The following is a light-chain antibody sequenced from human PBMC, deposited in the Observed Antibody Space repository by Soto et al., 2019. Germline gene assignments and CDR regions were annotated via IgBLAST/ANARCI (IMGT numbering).Light chain of an antibody. Sequence: EVVMTQCPATLSVYPGERATLSCRASERVSSNLAWYQQRPGQAPRLVIYDASSRATGIPDRFSGGGSGTVFTLTISRLEPEDFAVYYCQKFSSYPLTFGGGTKVDIK. J-gene: IGKJ4*01. V-gene: IGKV3-20*01. CDR2: DAS. CDR3: QKFSSYPLT. CDR1: ERVSSN.